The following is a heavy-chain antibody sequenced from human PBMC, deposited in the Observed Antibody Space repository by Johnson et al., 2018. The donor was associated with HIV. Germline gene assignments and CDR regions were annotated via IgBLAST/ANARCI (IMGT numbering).Heavy chain of an antibody. D-gene: IGHD3-22*01. J-gene: IGHJ3*02. Sequence: VESGGGLVQPGGSLRLSCAASGFTFSSYAMSWVRQAPGKGLEWVSAISGSGGSTYYADSVKGRFTISRDNSKNTLYLQMNSLRAEDTAVYYCAKDPYDSSGYRRDAFDIWGQGTMVTVSS. CDR2: ISGSGGST. V-gene: IGHV3-23*04. CDR3: AKDPYDSSGYRRDAFDI. CDR1: GFTFSSYA.